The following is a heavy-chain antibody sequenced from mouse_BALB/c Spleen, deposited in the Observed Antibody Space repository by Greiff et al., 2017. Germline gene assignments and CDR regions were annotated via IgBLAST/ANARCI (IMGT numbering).Heavy chain of an antibody. CDR3: ARRGDGSSY. CDR1: GYAFTNYW. Sequence: QVQLQQSGAELVRPGPSVKISCKASGYAFTNYWLGWVKQRPGHGLEWIGDIYPGSGNTYYNEKFKGKATLTADKSSSTAYMQLSSLTSEDSAVYFCARRGDGSSYWGQGTTLTVSS. CDR2: IYPGSGNT. J-gene: IGHJ2*01. D-gene: IGHD1-1*01. V-gene: IGHV1-63*01.